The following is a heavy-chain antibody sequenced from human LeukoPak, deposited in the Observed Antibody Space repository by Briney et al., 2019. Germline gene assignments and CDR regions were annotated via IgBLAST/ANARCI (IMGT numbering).Heavy chain of an antibody. CDR3: ARTYSSGAFDI. CDR2: FHYSGTT. D-gene: IGHD6-25*01. Sequence: PSETLSLTCTVSGGSISSYYWSWIRQPPGKELEWIGYFHYSGTTNYNPSLKSQVTISVDTSKNQFSLKLRFVTAADTAVYYCARTYSSGAFDIWGQGTMVTVSS. V-gene: IGHV4-59*08. J-gene: IGHJ3*02. CDR1: GGSISSYY.